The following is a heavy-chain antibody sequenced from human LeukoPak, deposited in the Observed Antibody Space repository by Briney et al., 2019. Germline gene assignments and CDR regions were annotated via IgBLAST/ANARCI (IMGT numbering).Heavy chain of an antibody. Sequence: SETLSLTCTDPGGSISSYYWSWIRQTAGKGLEWIGRIYTSGSTNYNPSLKSRVTMSVDTSKDQFSLKLSSVTAADTAVYYCARADPGYSSSWYIGYYYYYGMDVWGQGTTVTVSS. CDR2: IYTSGST. D-gene: IGHD6-13*01. CDR1: GGSISSYY. V-gene: IGHV4-4*07. J-gene: IGHJ6*02. CDR3: ARADPGYSSSWYIGYYYYYGMDV.